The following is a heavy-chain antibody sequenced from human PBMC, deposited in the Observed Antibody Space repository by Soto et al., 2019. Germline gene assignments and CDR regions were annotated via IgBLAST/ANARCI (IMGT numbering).Heavy chain of an antibody. J-gene: IGHJ3*01. CDR2: INSDGSSR. CDR1: GFTFSGYW. Sequence: EVQLVESGGGLVQPGGSLRLSCAASGFTFSGYWMHWVHQVPGKGLVWVSRINSDGSSRSYADSVKGRFTISRDNAKNTLHLQMNSLRAEDTAVYYCARVGLGAFDAFDVWGQVTLVTVSS. CDR3: ARVGLGAFDAFDV. D-gene: IGHD1-26*01. V-gene: IGHV3-74*01.